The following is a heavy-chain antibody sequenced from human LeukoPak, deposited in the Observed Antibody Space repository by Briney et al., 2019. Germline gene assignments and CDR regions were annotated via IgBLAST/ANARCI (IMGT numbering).Heavy chain of an antibody. D-gene: IGHD3-3*01. CDR3: ARAITIFGLAHQRRGFDP. Sequence: ASVKVSCKASGYTFTSYGISWVRQAPGQGLEWMGWISAYNGNTNYAQKLQGRVTMTTDTSTSTAYMELRSLRPDDTAVYYCARAITIFGLAHQRRGFDPWGQGTLVTVSS. CDR2: ISAYNGNT. CDR1: GYTFTSYG. J-gene: IGHJ5*02. V-gene: IGHV1-18*01.